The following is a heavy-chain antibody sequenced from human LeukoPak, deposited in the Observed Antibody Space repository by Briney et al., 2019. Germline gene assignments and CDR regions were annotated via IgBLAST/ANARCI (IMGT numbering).Heavy chain of an antibody. J-gene: IGHJ4*02. CDR1: GYTFTGPY. CDR3: ATETEH. CDR2: INPSGGTT. D-gene: IGHD1-14*01. Sequence: ASVKVSCKASGYTFTGPYIHWVRQAPGQGLEWMGIINPSGGTTSYAQKFQGRVTMARDTSTNTVYMELSSLSSEDTAVYYCATETEHWGQGTLVTVSS. V-gene: IGHV1-46*01.